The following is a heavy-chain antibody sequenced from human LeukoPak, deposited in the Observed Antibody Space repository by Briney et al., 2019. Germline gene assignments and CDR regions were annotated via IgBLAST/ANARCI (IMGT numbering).Heavy chain of an antibody. CDR1: GFTFSTLA. CDR2: ISGSGGST. D-gene: IGHD3-10*01. V-gene: IGHV3-23*01. J-gene: IGHJ4*02. CDR3: ANDPLTAPSMVRGVIIPYYFDY. Sequence: PGGSLRLSCTASGFTFSTLAMRWVRQAPGKGLEWVSAISGSGGSTYYADSVKGRLTISRDNSKNTLYLQMNSLRAEDTAVYYCANDPLTAPSMVRGVIIPYYFDYWGQGTLVTVSS.